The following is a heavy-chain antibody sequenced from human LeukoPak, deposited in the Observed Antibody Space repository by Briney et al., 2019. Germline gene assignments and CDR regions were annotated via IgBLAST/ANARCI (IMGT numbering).Heavy chain of an antibody. CDR1: GGSISSSSHY. CDR2: IYYSGST. Sequence: SETLSLTCIVSGGSISSSSHYWGWIRQPPGKGLEWIGSIYYSGSTYYNPSLKSRVTISVDTSKNQFSLKLSSVTAADTAVYYCARGRTRQQLVSRYYYYYMDVWGKGTTVTVSS. CDR3: ARGRTRQQLVSRYYYYYMDV. J-gene: IGHJ6*03. V-gene: IGHV4-39*07. D-gene: IGHD6-13*01.